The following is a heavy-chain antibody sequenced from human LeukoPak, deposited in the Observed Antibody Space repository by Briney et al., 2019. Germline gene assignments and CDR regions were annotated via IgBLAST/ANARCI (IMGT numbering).Heavy chain of an antibody. CDR2: IYYSGSI. Sequence: SETLSLTCTVSGGSISSGDYYWSWIRQPPGKGLEWIGYIYYSGSIYYNSSLKSRVTISLDTSKNRFSLKLSSVTAADTAVYYCASRTYYYDSSGPFNWFDPWGQGTLATVSS. CDR3: ASRTYYYDSSGPFNWFDP. D-gene: IGHD3-22*01. J-gene: IGHJ5*02. V-gene: IGHV4-30-4*08. CDR1: GGSISSGDYY.